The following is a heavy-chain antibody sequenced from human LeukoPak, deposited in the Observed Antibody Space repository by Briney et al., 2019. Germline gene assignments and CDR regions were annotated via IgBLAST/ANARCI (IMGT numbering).Heavy chain of an antibody. D-gene: IGHD1-20*01. CDR3: ARVQYNWNDAWFDP. CDR1: GGTFSSYA. V-gene: IGHV1-69*05. Sequence: SVKVSCKASGGTFSSYAISWVRQAPGQGLEWMGRIIPIFGTANYAQKFQGRATITTDKSTSTAYMELSSLRSEDTAVYYCARVQYNWNDAWFDPWGQGTLVTVSS. CDR2: IIPIFGTA. J-gene: IGHJ5*02.